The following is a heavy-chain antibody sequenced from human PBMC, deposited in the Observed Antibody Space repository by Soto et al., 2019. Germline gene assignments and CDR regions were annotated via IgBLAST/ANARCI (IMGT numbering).Heavy chain of an antibody. Sequence: QITLKESGPTLVRPTQTLTLTCTFSGFSLTTSGVGVGWIRQPPGKALEWLAVIYWDDDKRYSSSLKSRLTITKDTSKNQVVLTMTNMDPVDTATYYCAHHPYYGLGSYSFDYSGQGTLFTVSS. CDR1: GFSLTTSGVG. V-gene: IGHV2-5*02. D-gene: IGHD3-10*01. CDR2: IYWDDDK. J-gene: IGHJ4*02. CDR3: AHHPYYGLGSYSFDY.